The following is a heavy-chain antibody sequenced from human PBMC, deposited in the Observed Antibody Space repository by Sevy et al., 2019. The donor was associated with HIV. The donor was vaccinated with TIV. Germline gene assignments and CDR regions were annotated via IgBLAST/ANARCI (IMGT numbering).Heavy chain of an antibody. Sequence: SETLSLTCTVSGASISSGAYYWSWIRQHPGKGLEWIGYIYYSGSTYYNPSLKSRVTISVDTSKNQFSLKLSSVTAADTAVYYCAREGYCSGGSCEFPFDYWGQGTLVTVSS. CDR2: IYYSGST. V-gene: IGHV4-31*03. CDR1: GASISSGAYY. D-gene: IGHD2-15*01. J-gene: IGHJ4*02. CDR3: AREGYCSGGSCEFPFDY.